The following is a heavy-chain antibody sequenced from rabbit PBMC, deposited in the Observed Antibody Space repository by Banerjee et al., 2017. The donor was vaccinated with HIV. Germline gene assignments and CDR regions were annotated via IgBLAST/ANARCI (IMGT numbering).Heavy chain of an antibody. CDR2: IAAGVSGTT. Sequence: QSLEESGGDLVKPGASLTLTCTASGFSFSFSNYLCWVRQPPGKGPEWIACIAAGVSGTTYYATWAKGRFTFSKTSSTTVTLQMTRLTAADTATYFCARDLTDVIGWNFGWWGPGTLVTVS. V-gene: IGHV1S40*01. J-gene: IGHJ4*01. CDR1: GFSFSFSNY. D-gene: IGHD2-1*01. CDR3: ARDLTDVIGWNFGW.